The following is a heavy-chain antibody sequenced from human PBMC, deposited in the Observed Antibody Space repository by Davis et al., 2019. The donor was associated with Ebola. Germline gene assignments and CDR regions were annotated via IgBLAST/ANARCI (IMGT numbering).Heavy chain of an antibody. D-gene: IGHD3-22*01. CDR3: ARALLTTCFDY. CDR2: ISGSGGST. CDR1: GFTFSSYA. V-gene: IGHV3-23*01. Sequence: GESLKISCAASGFTFSSYAMSWVRQAPGKGLEWVSAISGSGGSTYYADSVKGRFTISRDNSKNTLYLQMNSLRAEDTAVYYCARALLTTCFDYWGQGTLVTVSS. J-gene: IGHJ4*02.